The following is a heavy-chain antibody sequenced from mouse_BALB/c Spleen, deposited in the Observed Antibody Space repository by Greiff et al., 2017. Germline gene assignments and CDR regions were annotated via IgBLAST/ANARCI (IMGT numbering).Heavy chain of an antibody. Sequence: EVMLVESGGGLVKPGGSLKLSCAASGFTFSSYAMSWVRQSPEKRLEWVAEISSGGSYTYYPDTVTGRFTISRDNAKNTLYLEMSSLRSEDTAMYYCAATMITTFAYWGQGTLVTVSA. CDR3: AATMITTFAY. J-gene: IGHJ3*01. V-gene: IGHV5-9-4*01. CDR1: GFTFSSYA. D-gene: IGHD2-4*01. CDR2: ISSGGSYT.